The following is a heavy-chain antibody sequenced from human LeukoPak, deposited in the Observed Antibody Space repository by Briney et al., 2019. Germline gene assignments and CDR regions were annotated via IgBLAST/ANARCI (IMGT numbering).Heavy chain of an antibody. CDR3: ARLTPYSGSPLGDY. V-gene: IGHV4-39*01. Sequence: PSETLSLTCTVSGGSISSSSNYWGWIRQPPGKGLEWIGTISYSGSTYYKPSLKSRVTISVDTSKNQFSLKLSYVTAADTAVYYYARLTPYSGSPLGDYWGQGTLVTVSS. D-gene: IGHD1-26*01. J-gene: IGHJ4*02. CDR2: ISYSGST. CDR1: GGSISSSSNY.